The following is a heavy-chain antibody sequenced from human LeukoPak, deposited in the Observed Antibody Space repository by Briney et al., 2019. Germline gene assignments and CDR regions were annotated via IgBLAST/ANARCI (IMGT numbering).Heavy chain of an antibody. J-gene: IGHJ4*02. Sequence: GGSLRLSCAVSGLTFRSFWMSWVRQAPGKGLEWVANINQDGSEKYFVDSVKGRFTISRDNSKNSLHLQMNTLRAEDTALYYCARERDGRFFDYWGQGTLVTVSS. V-gene: IGHV3-7*01. CDR1: GLTFRSFW. CDR2: INQDGSEK. D-gene: IGHD5-24*01. CDR3: ARERDGRFFDY.